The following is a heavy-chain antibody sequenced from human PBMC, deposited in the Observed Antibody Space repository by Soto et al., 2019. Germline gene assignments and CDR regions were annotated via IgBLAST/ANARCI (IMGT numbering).Heavy chain of an antibody. CDR1: GRTFSSHS. Sequence: SVKVSSKYSGRTFSSHSINWVRQAPGQGREWMGGIIPIFGPANFAKKSQGRVTITADESTTTAYMELNSLTSEDTAVYYCATGSFTSTGGRIGYHYNAMDVWGQWTTVTVSS. V-gene: IGHV1-69*13. CDR2: IIPIFGPA. D-gene: IGHD1-1*01. J-gene: IGHJ6*02. CDR3: ATGSFTSTGGRIGYHYNAMDV.